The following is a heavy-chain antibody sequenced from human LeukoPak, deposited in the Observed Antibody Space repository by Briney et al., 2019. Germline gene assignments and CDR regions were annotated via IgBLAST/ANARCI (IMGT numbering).Heavy chain of an antibody. V-gene: IGHV3-48*04. CDR3: TTDLQPLGTDYYYYYMDV. CDR2: ITTSSNTI. J-gene: IGHJ6*03. Sequence: GGSLRLSCAASGFTFSSYSMNWVRQAPGKGLEWVSYITTSSNTIYYAGSVKGRFTISRDNAKNSLFLQMDSLRGEDTAVYYCTTDLQPLGTDYYYYYMDVWGKGTTVTVSS. CDR1: GFTFSSYS. D-gene: IGHD7-27*01.